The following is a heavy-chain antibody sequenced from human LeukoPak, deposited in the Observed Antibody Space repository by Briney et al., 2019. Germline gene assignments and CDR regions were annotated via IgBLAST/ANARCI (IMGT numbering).Heavy chain of an antibody. V-gene: IGHV3-30*03. CDR2: ISSDGNSK. Sequence: GGSLRLSCAASGFTFSSYGMHWVRQAPGKGLEWVAVISSDGNSKNFALSVKGRFAISRDNSKNTLFLQMNNLRSEDTALYYCVSPTADYPFLYYFDSWGQGTLVTVSS. CDR3: VSPTADYPFLYYFDS. D-gene: IGHD5-12*01. J-gene: IGHJ4*02. CDR1: GFTFSSYG.